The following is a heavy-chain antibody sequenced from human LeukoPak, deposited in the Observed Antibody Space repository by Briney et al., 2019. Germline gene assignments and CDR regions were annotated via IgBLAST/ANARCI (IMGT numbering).Heavy chain of an antibody. CDR2: IYYSGTT. V-gene: IGHV4-59*01. J-gene: IGHJ4*02. D-gene: IGHD6-13*01. CDR1: GGSISSSY. CDR3: ARGVYIAAAQYGY. Sequence: SETLSLTCTVSGGSISSSYWSWIRQPPGKGLEWIGYIYYSGTTNYNPSLKSRVTISVDTSKNQFSLKLSSVTAADTAVYYCARGVYIAAAQYGYWGQGTLVTVSS.